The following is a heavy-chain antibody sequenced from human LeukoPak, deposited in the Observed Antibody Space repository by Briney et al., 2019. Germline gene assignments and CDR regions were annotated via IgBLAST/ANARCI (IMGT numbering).Heavy chain of an antibody. J-gene: IGHJ4*02. CDR2: INPNSGGT. D-gene: IGHD3-3*01. CDR1: GYTFTGYY. CDR3: ARVSDFWSGYYFDY. Sequence: ASVKVSCKASGYTFTGYYMHWVRQAPGQGLEWMGWINPNSGGTNYAQKFQGRVTMTRDTSISTAYMELSRLRSDDTAVYYCARVSDFWSGYYFDYWGQGTLVTVSS. V-gene: IGHV1-2*02.